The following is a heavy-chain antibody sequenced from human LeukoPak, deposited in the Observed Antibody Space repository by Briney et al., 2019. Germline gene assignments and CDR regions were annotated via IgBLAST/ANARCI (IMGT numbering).Heavy chain of an antibody. CDR2: IYYSGST. CDR1: GGSISSYY. CDR3: ARGPRGKDYDILTGYYTPFDY. Sequence: SETLSLTCAVSGGSISSYYWNWIRQPPGKELEWIGYIYYSGSTNYNPSLESRVTISVDTSKNQFSLKLSSVTAADTAVYYCARGPRGKDYDILTGYYTPFDYWGQGTLVTVSS. D-gene: IGHD3-9*01. V-gene: IGHV4-59*01. J-gene: IGHJ4*02.